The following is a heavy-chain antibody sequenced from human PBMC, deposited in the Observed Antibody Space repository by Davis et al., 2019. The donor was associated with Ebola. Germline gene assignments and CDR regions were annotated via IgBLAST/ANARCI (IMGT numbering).Heavy chain of an antibody. Sequence: GGSLRLSCAASGFTFSSYAMHWVRQAPGKGLEWVQVISYDGSNKYYSDSVKVRINISRDNSKNMLYLQVNSLRVEDTALYYCARNDFTMVRGRLGHYYYYYGMDVWGQGTTVAVSS. CDR2: ISYDGSNK. J-gene: IGHJ6*02. V-gene: IGHV3-30-3*01. CDR3: ARNDFTMVRGRLGHYYYYYGMDV. D-gene: IGHD3-10*01. CDR1: GFTFSSYA.